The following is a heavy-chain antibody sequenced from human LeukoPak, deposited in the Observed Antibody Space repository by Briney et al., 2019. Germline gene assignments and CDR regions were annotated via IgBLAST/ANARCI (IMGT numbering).Heavy chain of an antibody. CDR1: GLSVSSNF. D-gene: IGHD3-3*01. CDR3: ARGFDDFWSGYSYYFDY. J-gene: IGHJ4*02. Sequence: PGGSLRLSCAATGLSVSSNFMNWVRQAPGKGLEWVSYISISSSTIYYADSVKGRFTISRDNAKNSLYLQMNSLRAEDTAVYYCARGFDDFWSGYSYYFDYWGQGTLVTVSS. CDR2: ISISSSTI. V-gene: IGHV3-48*01.